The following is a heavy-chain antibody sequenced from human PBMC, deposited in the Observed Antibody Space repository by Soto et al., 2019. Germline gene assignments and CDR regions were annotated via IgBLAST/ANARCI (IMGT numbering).Heavy chain of an antibody. Sequence: QIPLKDCGPTLAKPRQTVTLTCTFSGFSRSTGAVGVASIRHPPGKALEWLALIYLDDDKRYTPSLQNRLTINKTSYNKVVLTMTNMDTVDTSTYYRAHRNVEVVAESTTTFDYWGQGTLVTVSS. CDR3: AHRNVEVVAESTTTFDY. D-gene: IGHD2-15*01. CDR1: GFSRSTGAVG. J-gene: IGHJ4*02. V-gene: IGHV2-5*02. CDR2: IYLDDDK.